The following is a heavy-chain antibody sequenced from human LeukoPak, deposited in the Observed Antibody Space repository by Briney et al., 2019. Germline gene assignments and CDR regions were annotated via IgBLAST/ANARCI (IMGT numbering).Heavy chain of an antibody. Sequence: PGRSLRLSCAASGFTFSSYGMHWVRQAPGKGLEWVAVIWYDGSNKYYADSVKGRFTISRDNSKNTLYLQMNSLRAEDTAVYYCARHGMSGSYTYWGQGTLVTVSS. J-gene: IGHJ4*02. V-gene: IGHV3-33*01. CDR2: IWYDGSNK. CDR3: ARHGMSGSYTY. CDR1: GFTFSSYG. D-gene: IGHD1-26*01.